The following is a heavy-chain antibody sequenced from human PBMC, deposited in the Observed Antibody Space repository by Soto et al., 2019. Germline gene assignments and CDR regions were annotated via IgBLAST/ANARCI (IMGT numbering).Heavy chain of an antibody. CDR1: SGSFSGYY. Sequence: QVQLQQWGAGLLKPSETLSLTCAVYSGSFSGYYYSWIRQPPGRGLEWIGEITHGGSTTYSPSLKSLVHMSLDTSKNQFSLKMTSVTASDAAVYYCARGGLFLTPSGLAITYFDYWGQGSLVSVSS. J-gene: IGHJ4*02. D-gene: IGHD3-3*01. CDR3: ARGGLFLTPSGLAITYFDY. CDR2: ITHGGST. V-gene: IGHV4-34*01.